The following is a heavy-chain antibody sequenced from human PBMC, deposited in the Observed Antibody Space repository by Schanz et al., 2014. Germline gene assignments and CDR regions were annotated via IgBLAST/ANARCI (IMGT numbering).Heavy chain of an antibody. CDR2: ITACNGDT. J-gene: IGHJ6*03. CDR1: GGTFNSYT. V-gene: IGHV1-18*01. Sequence: QVQLVQSGPEVKKPESSMKVSCKASGGTFNSYTINWVRQAPGQGLEWMGWITACNGDTNYALKLQGRVTMTTDTSTGTAYMELRSLRSDDTALYYCARDHVAATDYDYCFDYLDVGATGITVIVSS. D-gene: IGHD3-16*01. CDR3: ARDHVAATDYDYCFDYLDV.